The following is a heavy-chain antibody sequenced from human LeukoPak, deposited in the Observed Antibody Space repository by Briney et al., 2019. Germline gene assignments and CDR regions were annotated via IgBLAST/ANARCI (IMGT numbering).Heavy chain of an antibody. J-gene: IGHJ5*02. D-gene: IGHD2-15*01. CDR1: GGSVSSGSYY. CDR3: ARDPRQYCSGGSCYPWFDP. Sequence: PSETLSLTCTVSGGSVSSGSYYWSWIRQPPGKGLEWIGYIYYSGSTNYNPSLKSRVTISVDTSKNQFSLKLSSVTAADTAVYYCARDPRQYCSGGSCYPWFDPWGQGTLVTVSS. V-gene: IGHV4-61*01. CDR2: IYYSGST.